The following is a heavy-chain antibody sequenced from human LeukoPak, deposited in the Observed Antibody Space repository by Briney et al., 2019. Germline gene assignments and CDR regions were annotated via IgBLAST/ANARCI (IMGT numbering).Heavy chain of an antibody. D-gene: IGHD6-19*01. J-gene: IGHJ4*02. V-gene: IGHV1-69*05. CDR3: ARDRLGYSSSGWDY. CDR1: GGTFSSYA. CDR2: IIPIFGTA. Sequence: WASVKVSCKACGGTFSSYAISWVRQAPGQGLEWMGRIIPIFGTANYAQKFQGRVTITTDESTSTAYMELSSLRSEDTAVYYCARDRLGYSSSGWDYWGQGTLVTVSS.